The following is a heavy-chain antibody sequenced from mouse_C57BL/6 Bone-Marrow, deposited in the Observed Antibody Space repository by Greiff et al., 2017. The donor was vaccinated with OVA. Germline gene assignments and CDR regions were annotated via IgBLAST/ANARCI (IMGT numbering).Heavy chain of an antibody. Sequence: QVQLQQSGPGLVQPSQCLSITCTASGFSLTSYGIHWVRQSPGKGLEWLGVICRGGSTDYNAAYMSRLSIIKDNSKSKIVFNMNRPEADDTARYYCAGLQDRYFGVWGTGTTVTVSS. D-gene: IGHD2-13*01. CDR3: AGLQDRYFGV. V-gene: IGHV2-5*01. CDR1: GFSLTSYG. J-gene: IGHJ1*03. CDR2: ICRGGST.